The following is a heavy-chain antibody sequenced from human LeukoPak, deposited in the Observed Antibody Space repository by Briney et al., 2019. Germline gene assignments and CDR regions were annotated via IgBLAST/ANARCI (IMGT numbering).Heavy chain of an antibody. Sequence: GGSLRLSCAASGFTFSSYGMHWVRQAPGKGLEWVAFIRYDGSNKYYADSVKGRFTISRDNSKKTLYLQMNSLRAEDTAVYYCAKGASGYCSGGSCYYEYHYMDVWGKGTTVTISS. D-gene: IGHD2-15*01. J-gene: IGHJ6*03. CDR3: AKGASGYCSGGSCYYEYHYMDV. V-gene: IGHV3-30*02. CDR1: GFTFSSYG. CDR2: IRYDGSNK.